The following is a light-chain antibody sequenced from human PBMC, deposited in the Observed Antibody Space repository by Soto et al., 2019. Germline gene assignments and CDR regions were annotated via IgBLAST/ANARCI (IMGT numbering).Light chain of an antibody. J-gene: IGKJ4*01. CDR3: QQRSNWPPLT. Sequence: EIVLTQSPATLSLSPGERATLSCRASQSVSNYLAWYQQIPGQAPRLLIYDASTRATGIPARFSGSGSGTDFTLTISSLEPEDFAVYYCQQRSNWPPLTFGGGTKVEIK. CDR2: DAS. CDR1: QSVSNY. V-gene: IGKV3-11*01.